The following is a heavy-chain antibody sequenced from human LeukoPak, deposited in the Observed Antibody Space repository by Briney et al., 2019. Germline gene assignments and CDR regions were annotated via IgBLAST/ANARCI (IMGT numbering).Heavy chain of an antibody. D-gene: IGHD3-16*01. CDR2: INPNSGGK. Sequence: GASVKVSCKASGYTFTGYYMHWVRQAPGQGLEWMGWINPNSGGKNYAQKFQGRVTMTRDTSISTAYMELSRLRSDDTAVYYCARLLGGEENWFDPWGQGTLVTVSS. CDR3: ARLLGGEENWFDP. V-gene: IGHV1-2*02. CDR1: GYTFTGYY. J-gene: IGHJ5*02.